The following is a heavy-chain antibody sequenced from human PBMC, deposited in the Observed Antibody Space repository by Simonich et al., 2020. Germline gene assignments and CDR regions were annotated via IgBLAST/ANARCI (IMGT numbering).Heavy chain of an antibody. J-gene: IGHJ6*03. CDR2: IKQVGREK. CDR3: ARDGLRTAYYYYMDV. CDR1: GFTFSSYW. Sequence: EVQLVESGGGLVQPGGSLRLSCAASGFTFSSYWMSWVRQAPGKGLEWVANIKQVGREKYYVDSVKGRFTISRANAKISLYRQMNSLIAEDTAVYDCARDGLRTAYYYYMDVWGKGTTVTVSS. V-gene: IGHV3-7*01.